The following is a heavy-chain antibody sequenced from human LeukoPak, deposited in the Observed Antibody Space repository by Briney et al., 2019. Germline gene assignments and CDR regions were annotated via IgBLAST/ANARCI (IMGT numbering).Heavy chain of an antibody. CDR3: ARDRTWCDFWSGYYYYYYMDV. D-gene: IGHD3-3*01. CDR1: GYSISSGYY. V-gene: IGHV4-38-2*02. CDR2: IYHSGST. J-gene: IGHJ6*03. Sequence: PSETLSLTCTVSGYSISSGYYWGWIRPPPGKGLEWIGSIYHSGSTYYNPSLKSRVTISVDTSKNQFSLKLSSVTAADTAVYYCARDRTWCDFWSGYYYYYYMDVWGKGTTVTVSS.